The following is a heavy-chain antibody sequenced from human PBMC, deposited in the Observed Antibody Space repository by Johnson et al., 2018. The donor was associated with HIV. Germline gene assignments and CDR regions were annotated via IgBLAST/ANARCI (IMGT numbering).Heavy chain of an antibody. CDR2: IKQDGSEK. J-gene: IGHJ3*02. V-gene: IGHV3-7*03. Sequence: VQLVESGGGLVQPGGSLRLSCAASGFSFSNYWMHWVRQPPGKGLVWVANIKQDGSEKTYVDSVKGRFTISRDNAKKSLYLQMNSLGAGETAVYYCASPFSYCLDCAFDIWGQGTMVPVSS. CDR1: GFSFSNYW. D-gene: IGHD3-10*01. CDR3: ASPFSYCLDCAFDI.